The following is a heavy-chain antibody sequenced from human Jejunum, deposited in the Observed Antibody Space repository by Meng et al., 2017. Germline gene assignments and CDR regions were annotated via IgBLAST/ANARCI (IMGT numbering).Heavy chain of an antibody. CDR3: ARATAGNSEYFQN. Sequence: QVQLQESGPGLVKPAQTPSLTCTGSGGSMNSAGHYWSWIRQDPGKGLEWIGYIHYSGGTYYNPSLKSRVTISVDTSKNQFSLKLNSVSAADTAVYYCARATAGNSEYFQNWGQGTLVTVSS. CDR2: IHYSGGT. V-gene: IGHV4-31*03. D-gene: IGHD4-23*01. CDR1: GGSMNSAGHY. J-gene: IGHJ1*01.